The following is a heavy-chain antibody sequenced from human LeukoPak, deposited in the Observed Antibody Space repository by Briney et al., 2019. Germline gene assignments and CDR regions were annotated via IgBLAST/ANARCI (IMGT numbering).Heavy chain of an antibody. Sequence: SETLSLTCTVSGASVTSYYWNWIRQPPGKGLEWIGYILYSGTTNYNTSLNSRVTMSLDTSKNQFSLELSSVTAADTAVYYCARRIIARGLGQENWFDPWGQGILVTISS. CDR2: ILYSGTT. CDR3: ARRIIARGLGQENWFDP. D-gene: IGHD3-16*01. V-gene: IGHV4-59*02. CDR1: GASVTSYY. J-gene: IGHJ5*02.